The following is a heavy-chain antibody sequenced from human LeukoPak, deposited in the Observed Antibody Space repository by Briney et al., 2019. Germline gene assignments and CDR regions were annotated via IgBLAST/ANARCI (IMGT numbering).Heavy chain of an antibody. CDR1: GFTFSSYG. J-gene: IGHJ4*02. D-gene: IGHD3-9*01. CDR2: ISYDGSNK. CDR3: AKDRRSWQGFDWLYYFDY. V-gene: IGHV3-30*18. Sequence: PGGSLRLSCAASGFTFSSYGMHWVRQAPGKGLEWVAVISYDGSNKYYADSVKGRFTISRDNSKNTLYLQMNSLRAEDTAVYYCAKDRRSWQGFDWLYYFDYWGQGTLVTVSS.